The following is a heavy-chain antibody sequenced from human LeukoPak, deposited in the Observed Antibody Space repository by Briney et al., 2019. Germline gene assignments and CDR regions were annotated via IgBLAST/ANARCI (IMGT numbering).Heavy chain of an antibody. V-gene: IGHV3-23*01. Sequence: GGSLRLSCAASGFSFSSYAMRWVRQAPGKGLEWVSSISGSADSTYYADSVKGRFTISRDNSKNTLYLQMNSLRAEDTAVYYCARDRAVVVVAATLFQHWGQGTLVTVSS. CDR1: GFSFSSYA. J-gene: IGHJ1*01. CDR2: ISGSADST. D-gene: IGHD2-15*01. CDR3: ARDRAVVVVAATLFQH.